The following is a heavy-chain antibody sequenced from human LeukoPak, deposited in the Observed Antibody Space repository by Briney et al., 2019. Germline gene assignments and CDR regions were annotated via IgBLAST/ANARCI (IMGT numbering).Heavy chain of an antibody. CDR1: GGSFSGYY. CDR3: ARGRGSYYVVYFDY. J-gene: IGHJ4*02. D-gene: IGHD1-26*01. Sequence: SETLSLTCAVYGGSFSGYYWSWIRQPPGKGLERIGEINHSGSTNYNPSLKSRVTISVDTSKNQFSLKLSSVTAADTAVYYCARGRGSYYVVYFDYWGQGTLVTVSS. V-gene: IGHV4-34*01. CDR2: INHSGST.